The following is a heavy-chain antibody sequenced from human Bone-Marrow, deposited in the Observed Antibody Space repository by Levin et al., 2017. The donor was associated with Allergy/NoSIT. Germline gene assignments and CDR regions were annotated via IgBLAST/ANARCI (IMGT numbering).Heavy chain of an antibody. CDR1: GFTFNIAW. V-gene: IGHV3-15*01. D-gene: IGHD2/OR15-2a*01. CDR2: IKSKSDGGTT. J-gene: IGHJ3*01. CDR3: LIGTPGDDEIDH. Sequence: KSGGSLRLSCAVSGFTFNIAWMTWIREAPGKGPEWVGRIKSKSDGGTTDYAAPVKGRVAISRDDSRNTVYLQMSSLKVEDTAVYYCLIGTPGDDEIDHWGQGTMVIVS.